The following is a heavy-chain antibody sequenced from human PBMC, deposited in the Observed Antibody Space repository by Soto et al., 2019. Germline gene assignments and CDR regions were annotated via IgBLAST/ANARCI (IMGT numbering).Heavy chain of an antibody. V-gene: IGHV3-15*01. Sequence: EVQLVESGGGLVKPGGSLRLSCAASGFTFSNAWMSWVRQAPGKGLEWVGRIKSKTDGGTTDYAAPVKGRFTISRDDSNNTLYLQMNSLKTEDTAVYYFTTDGVLRRDDAFDIWGQGTMVTFAS. CDR3: TTDGVLRRDDAFDI. J-gene: IGHJ3*02. CDR1: GFTFSNAW. D-gene: IGHD3-3*01. CDR2: IKSKTDGGTT.